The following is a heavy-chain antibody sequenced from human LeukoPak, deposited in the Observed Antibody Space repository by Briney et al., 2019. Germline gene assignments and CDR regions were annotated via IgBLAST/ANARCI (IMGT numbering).Heavy chain of an antibody. Sequence: GGSLRLYCAASGFTFSSYWMSWVRQAPGKGLEWVANIKQDGSEEYYVDSVKGRFTISRHNAKNSLYLQMNSLRAEDTAVYYCARDRVDILTRSNRDFDYWGQGTLVTVSS. J-gene: IGHJ4*02. CDR3: ARDRVDILTRSNRDFDY. CDR2: IKQDGSEE. D-gene: IGHD3-9*01. V-gene: IGHV3-7*03. CDR1: GFTFSSYW.